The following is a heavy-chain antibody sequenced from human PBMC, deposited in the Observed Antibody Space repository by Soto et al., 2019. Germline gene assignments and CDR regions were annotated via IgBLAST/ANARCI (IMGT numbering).Heavy chain of an antibody. D-gene: IGHD3-22*01. CDR2: IYYSGNT. CDR3: ARARSYFDRSGYYYDY. V-gene: IGHV4-31*03. J-gene: IGHJ4*02. Sequence: SETLSLTCTVSGGSIRSGGYYWSWVRQNPRKGLEWIGNIYYSGNTYYNPSLKSRLTISVNTSKTQFSLSLSSVTAADTAVYYCARARSYFDRSGYYYDYWGQGTLVTVSS. CDR1: GGSIRSGGYY.